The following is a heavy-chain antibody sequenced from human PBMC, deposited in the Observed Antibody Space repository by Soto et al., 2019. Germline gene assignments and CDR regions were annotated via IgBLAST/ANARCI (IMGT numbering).Heavy chain of an antibody. J-gene: IGHJ6*02. CDR3: AHVLVVVANYGKDV. CDR1: GFSLSTSGVG. D-gene: IGHD2-15*01. CDR2: IYWDDDK. Sequence: QITLKESGPTLVKPTQTLTLTCTFSGFSLSTSGVGVGWIRQPPGKALEWLALIYWDDDKRYSPSLTSRLTITKDTANNQVVLTITNMDPVDTATYYCAHVLVVVANYGKDVWGQGTTVTVSS. V-gene: IGHV2-5*02.